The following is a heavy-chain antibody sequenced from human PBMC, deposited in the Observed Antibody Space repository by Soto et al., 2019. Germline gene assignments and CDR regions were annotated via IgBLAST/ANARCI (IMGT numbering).Heavy chain of an antibody. V-gene: IGHV1-69*06. Sequence: QVQLVQSGAEVKKPGSSVKVSCKASGGTFSSYAISWVRQAPGQGLEWMGGIIPIFGTANYAQKFQGRVTITADKSTSTAYIELSSLRSEDTAVYYCAREGDYGDYSGYYGMDVWGQGTTVTVSS. J-gene: IGHJ6*02. CDR2: IIPIFGTA. CDR3: AREGDYGDYSGYYGMDV. CDR1: GGTFSSYA. D-gene: IGHD4-17*01.